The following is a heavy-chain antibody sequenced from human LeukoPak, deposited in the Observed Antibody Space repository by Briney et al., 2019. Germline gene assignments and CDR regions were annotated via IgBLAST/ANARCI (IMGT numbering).Heavy chain of an antibody. CDR2: INHSGST. Sequence: SETLSLTCTVSGGSISSYYWNWIRQPPGKGLEWIGEINHSGSTNYNPSLKSRVTISVDTSKNQFSLKLSSVTAADTAVYYCARGPGGYSYGHFDYWGQGTLVTVSS. J-gene: IGHJ4*02. CDR3: ARGPGGYSYGHFDY. V-gene: IGHV4-34*01. CDR1: GGSISSYY. D-gene: IGHD5-18*01.